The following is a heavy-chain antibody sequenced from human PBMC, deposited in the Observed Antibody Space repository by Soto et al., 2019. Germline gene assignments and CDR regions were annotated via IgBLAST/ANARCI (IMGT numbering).Heavy chain of an antibody. J-gene: IGHJ4*02. CDR1: GFTFSSYG. V-gene: IGHV3-30*18. CDR3: AKVGDAYNSFFDY. D-gene: IGHD1-26*01. Sequence: QVQLVESGGGVVQPGRSLRLSCAASGFTFSSYGMHWVRQAPGKGLEWVAVISYDGSNKYYADSVKGRFTLSSDNSKNTLYLQMISLRAEDTAVYYCAKVGDAYNSFFDYWGQGTLVTVSS. CDR2: ISYDGSNK.